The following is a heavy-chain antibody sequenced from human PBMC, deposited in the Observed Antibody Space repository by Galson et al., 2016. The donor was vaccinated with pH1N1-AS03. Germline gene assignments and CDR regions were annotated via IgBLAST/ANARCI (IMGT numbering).Heavy chain of an antibody. CDR2: INPDSGNT. CDR3: ARGVVDCSGPACSGTLRFDP. CDR1: GYTFTTYD. D-gene: IGHD2-15*01. J-gene: IGHJ5*02. Sequence: SVKVSCKASGYTFTTYDINWVRQAPEQGLEWMGWINPDSGNTGYAPSFQGRVTITRDTSISTAYMELSSLRSEDTAVYYCARGVVDCSGPACSGTLRFDPWGQGTLVTVSS. V-gene: IGHV1-8*03.